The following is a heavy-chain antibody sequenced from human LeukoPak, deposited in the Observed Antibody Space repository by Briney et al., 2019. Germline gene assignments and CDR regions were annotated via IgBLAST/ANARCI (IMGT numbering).Heavy chain of an antibody. D-gene: IGHD3-3*01. Sequence: GESLKISCVASEFTFSTYWMSWVRQAPGKGLEWVANINQDGSDKYYVDSVKGRLTISRDNAKKSLYLQVNSLRVEDTAVYYCASDPFTISAYDAFNIWGQGTVVTVSS. V-gene: IGHV3-7*01. CDR2: INQDGSDK. CDR3: ASDPFTISAYDAFNI. J-gene: IGHJ3*02. CDR1: EFTFSTYW.